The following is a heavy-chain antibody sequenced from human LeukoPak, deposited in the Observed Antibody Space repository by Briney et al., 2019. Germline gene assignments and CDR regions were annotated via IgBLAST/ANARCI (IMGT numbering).Heavy chain of an antibody. J-gene: IGHJ4*02. V-gene: IGHV3-43*02. CDR2: ISGDGVTT. D-gene: IGHD2-2*01. CDR1: GFNFHDFS. CDR3: AKGNNTISFNFDY. Sequence: GGSLRLSCAASGFNFHDFSMHWVRQVPGQGPDWVSLISGDGVTTYYSDSVKDRFTISRDNNKNLLFLQMNSLRFEDSAIYYCAKGNNTISFNFDYWGRGSLVIVSS.